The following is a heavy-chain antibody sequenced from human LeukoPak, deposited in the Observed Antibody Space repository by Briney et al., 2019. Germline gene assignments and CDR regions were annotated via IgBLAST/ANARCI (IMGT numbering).Heavy chain of an antibody. CDR2: ISSSSSTI. D-gene: IGHD4-23*01. CDR1: GFTFSSYS. CDR3: ARRSTVLTPYFGMDV. Sequence: GGSLRLSCAASGFTFSSYSMNWVRQAPGKGLEWVSCISSSSSTIYYTDSLKGRFTISRDNAKNSLYLLMCSLRDEDTAVYYCARRSTVLTPYFGMDVWGQGTTVTVSS. V-gene: IGHV3-48*02. J-gene: IGHJ6*02.